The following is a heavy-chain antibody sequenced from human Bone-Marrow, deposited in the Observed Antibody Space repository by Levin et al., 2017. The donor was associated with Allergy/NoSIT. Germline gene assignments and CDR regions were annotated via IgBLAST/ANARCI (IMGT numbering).Heavy chain of an antibody. D-gene: IGHD4/OR15-4a*01. Sequence: PGGSLRLSCKTSGFNFDNYWIGWVRQMPGKGLEWMGIIYPADFDTRYSPSFEGQVTISADTSITTAYLRLKSLEASDTALYYCARHPYFLGAGNKGFDFWGQGTLVTVSS. CDR2: IYPADFDT. CDR3: ARHPYFLGAGNKGFDF. J-gene: IGHJ4*02. V-gene: IGHV5-51*01. CDR1: GFNFDNYW.